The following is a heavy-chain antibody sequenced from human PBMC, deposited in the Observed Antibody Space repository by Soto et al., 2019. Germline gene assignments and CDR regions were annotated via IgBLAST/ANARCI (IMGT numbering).Heavy chain of an antibody. V-gene: IGHV3-49*03. CDR1: GFTFGDYA. D-gene: IGHD5-18*01. CDR2: IRSKAYGGTT. CDR3: TRVDDTAMPEYGMDV. Sequence: GGSLRLSCAASGFTFGDYAMSWFRQAPGKGLEWVGFIRSKAYGGTTEYAASVKGRFTISRDDSKSIAYLQMNSLKTEDTAVFYCTRVDDTAMPEYGMDVWGQGTTVTVSS. J-gene: IGHJ6*02.